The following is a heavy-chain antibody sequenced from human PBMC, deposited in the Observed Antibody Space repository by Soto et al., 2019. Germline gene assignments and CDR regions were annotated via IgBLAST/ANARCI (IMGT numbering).Heavy chain of an antibody. D-gene: IGHD1-26*01. CDR3: ARGPGSGGYYLDY. CDR2: IGTSNGNT. CDR1: GYTFTSYG. J-gene: IGHJ4*02. Sequence: ASVKVSCKPSGYTFTSYGISWARQAPGQGLEWMGWIGTSNGNTNYAQKLQGRVTMTTDTSTSTVYMELKSLRSDDTAVYYCARGPGSGGYYLDYWGQGTPVTVSS. V-gene: IGHV1-18*01.